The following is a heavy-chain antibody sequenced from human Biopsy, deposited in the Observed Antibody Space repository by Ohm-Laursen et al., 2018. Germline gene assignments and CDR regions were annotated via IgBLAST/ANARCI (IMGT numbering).Heavy chain of an antibody. CDR2: ISETSSHI. CDR3: ARAERFLECFDI. D-gene: IGHD3-3*01. J-gene: IGHJ3*02. CDR1: GFSVSSYD. V-gene: IGHV3-21*04. Sequence: SLRLSCAASGFSVSSYDVNWVRQAPGKGLEWISYISETSSHIYDADSVRGRFTVARDIAKNSLYLQLNSLRVEDTAVYYCARAERFLECFDIWGQGTMVTVSS.